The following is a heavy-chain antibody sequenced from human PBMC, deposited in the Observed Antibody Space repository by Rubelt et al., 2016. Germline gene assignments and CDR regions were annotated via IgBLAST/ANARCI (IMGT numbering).Heavy chain of an antibody. Sequence: DVQLEESGGGLVKPGGSLRLSCVVSGFTLSDYSMNWVRQAPGKGLEWISSISSSGSYIHYADSVEGRFTVSRDNAKNTLYLQMNSLRAEDTAEYYCARFADYGRREHGMDVWGQGTTVTASS. D-gene: IGHD4-17*01. CDR2: ISSSGSYI. J-gene: IGHJ6*02. V-gene: IGHV3-21*04. CDR3: ARFADYGRREHGMDV. CDR1: GFTLSDYS.